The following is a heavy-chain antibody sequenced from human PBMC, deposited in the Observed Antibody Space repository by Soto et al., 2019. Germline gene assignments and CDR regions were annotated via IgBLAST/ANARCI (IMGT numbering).Heavy chain of an antibody. CDR3: ARSNGGTLDY. V-gene: IGHV4-59*08. Sequence: TSETLSLTCTVSGGSISSYYWSWSRQSPGKGLEWIGYIYYSGSTNYNPSLKSRVTISVDTSRNQFSLKLNSVTAADTAVYYCARSNGGTLDYWGQFPLVTVS. CDR2: IYYSGST. J-gene: IGHJ4*02. D-gene: IGHD2-15*01. CDR1: GGSISSYY.